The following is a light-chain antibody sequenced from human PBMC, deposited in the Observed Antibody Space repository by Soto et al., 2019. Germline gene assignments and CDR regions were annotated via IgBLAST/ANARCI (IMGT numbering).Light chain of an antibody. Sequence: EIVMTQSPLTLPVTPGEPASISCRSSQSLLYNNTYNYLDWYVQKPGQSPQLLIYFGSNRAPGVTDRFSGSESGTDFTLKINRVEAEDVGTYYCRQALQSLTFGQGTRLEIQ. V-gene: IGKV2-28*01. CDR3: RQALQSLT. CDR2: FGS. J-gene: IGKJ5*01. CDR1: QSLLYNNTYNY.